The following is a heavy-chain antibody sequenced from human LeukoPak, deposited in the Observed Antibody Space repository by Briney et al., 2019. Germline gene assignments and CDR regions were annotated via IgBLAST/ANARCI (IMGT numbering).Heavy chain of an antibody. CDR3: LAGTERIDY. Sequence: GGSLRLSCAASGFTVSSNYMSWVRQAPGKGLEWVSAISGSGGSTYYADSVKGRFTISRDNSKNTLYLQMNSLRAEDTAVYYCLAGTERIDYWGQGTLVTVSS. V-gene: IGHV3-23*01. J-gene: IGHJ4*02. CDR1: GFTVSSNY. CDR2: ISGSGGST. D-gene: IGHD6-19*01.